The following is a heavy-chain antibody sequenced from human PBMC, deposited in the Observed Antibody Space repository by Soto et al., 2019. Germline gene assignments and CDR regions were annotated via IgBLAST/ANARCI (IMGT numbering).Heavy chain of an antibody. V-gene: IGHV4-59*02. CDR3: ARTSSVAWPFDL. J-gene: IGHJ4*02. CDR2: IFYSGST. Sequence: SETLSLTCSVSGDSVNYYHWDWIRQSPEKGLEWIGSIFYSGSTNYNPSFQSRLTLSVDTSNNQFSLKLASLTVADTAVNFCARTSSVAWPFDLWGRGTLLTVSS. D-gene: IGHD1-26*01. CDR1: GDSVNYYH.